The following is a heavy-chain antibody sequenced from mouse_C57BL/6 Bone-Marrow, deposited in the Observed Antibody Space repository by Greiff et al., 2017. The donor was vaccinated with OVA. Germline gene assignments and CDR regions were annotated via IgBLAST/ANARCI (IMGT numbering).Heavy chain of an antibody. CDR3: TSYGNFDY. Sequence: EVQLQQSGAELVRPGASVKSSCTASGFNIKDDYMHWVKQRPEQGLEWIGWIDPENGDTEYASKFQGKATITADTSSNTAYLQLSSLTSEDTAVYYCTSYGNFDYWGQGTTLTVSS. V-gene: IGHV14-4*01. CDR2: IDPENGDT. CDR1: GFNIKDDY. D-gene: IGHD2-1*01. J-gene: IGHJ2*01.